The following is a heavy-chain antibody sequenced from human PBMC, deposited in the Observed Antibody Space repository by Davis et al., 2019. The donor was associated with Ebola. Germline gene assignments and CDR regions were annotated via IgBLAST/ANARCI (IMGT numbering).Heavy chain of an antibody. CDR1: GGSISSSSYY. CDR3: ARDLTAVAGNIFDY. J-gene: IGHJ4*02. D-gene: IGHD6-19*01. V-gene: IGHV4-39*07. Sequence: MPSETLSLTCTVSGGSISSSSYYWGWIRQPPGKGLEWIGSIYYSGSTNYNPSLKSRVTISVDKSKNQFSLKLSSVTAADTAVYYCARDLTAVAGNIFDYWGQGTLVTVSS. CDR2: IYYSGST.